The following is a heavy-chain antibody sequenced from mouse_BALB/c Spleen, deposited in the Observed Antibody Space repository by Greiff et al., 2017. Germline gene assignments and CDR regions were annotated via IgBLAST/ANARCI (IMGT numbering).Heavy chain of an antibody. CDR1: GYTFTDYA. CDR2: ISTYYGDA. Sequence: VKLQQSGAELVRPGVSVKISCKGSGYTFTDYAMHWVKQSHAKSLEWIGVISTYYGDASYNQKFKGKATMTVDKSSSTAYMELARLTSEDSAIYYCASSLNYFYAMDYWGQGTSVTVSS. D-gene: IGHD2-1*01. CDR3: ASSLNYFYAMDY. J-gene: IGHJ4*01. V-gene: IGHV1S137*01.